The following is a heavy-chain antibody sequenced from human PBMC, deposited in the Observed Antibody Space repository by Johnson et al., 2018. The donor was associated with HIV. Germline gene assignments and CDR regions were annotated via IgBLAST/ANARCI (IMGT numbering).Heavy chain of an antibody. CDR1: GFNLDDYG. Sequence: QLVESGGTVMRPGGSLRLSCAASGFNLDDYGMSWVRQAPGKGLEWVSGINWNGGSTGYADSVKGRFTISRDNAKNSLYLQMNSLRAEDTAFYYCARAHYDYAPAPTFDIWGQGTMVTVSS. D-gene: IGHD3-16*01. V-gene: IGHV3-20*04. CDR2: INWNGGST. CDR3: ARAHYDYAPAPTFDI. J-gene: IGHJ3*02.